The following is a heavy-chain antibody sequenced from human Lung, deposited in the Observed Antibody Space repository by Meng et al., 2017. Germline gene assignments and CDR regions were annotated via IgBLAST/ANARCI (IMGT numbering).Heavy chain of an antibody. CDR3: ARGRVVVAATPSDY. D-gene: IGHD2-15*01. J-gene: IGHJ4*02. CDR2: ISSSSA. Sequence: EVRLVESGGGLVKPGGSLRLSCAASGFTYSSYSMNWVRQGPGKGREWVSTISSSSAYADSVKGRFTISRDNAKNSLYLQMNSLRAEDTAVYYCARGRVVVAATPSDYWGQGTLVTVSS. CDR1: GFTYSSYS. V-gene: IGHV3-21*01.